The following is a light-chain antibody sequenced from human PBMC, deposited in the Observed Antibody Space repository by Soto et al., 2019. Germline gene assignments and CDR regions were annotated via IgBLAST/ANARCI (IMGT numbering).Light chain of an antibody. Sequence: EIVMTQSPVTLSVSPGERATLSCRASHSVSSKLAWYQQKPGPAPRLLIYGASTRATGIPARFSGSGSGTEFTLSISSLQSEDFAVYYCQQYNNWPQTFGQGTKLEIK. CDR1: HSVSSK. J-gene: IGKJ2*01. V-gene: IGKV3-15*01. CDR2: GAS. CDR3: QQYNNWPQT.